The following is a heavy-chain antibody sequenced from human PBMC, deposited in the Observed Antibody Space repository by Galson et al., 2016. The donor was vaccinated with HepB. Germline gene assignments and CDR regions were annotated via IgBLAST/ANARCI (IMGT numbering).Heavy chain of an antibody. CDR3: VKVGTTGDFFYYMDV. Sequence: SLRLSCAASGFIFRTYAMHWVRQAPGKGLEYVSGISRKGSSTYYADSVKGRFSIYRDNSKNTLYLQMSSLRAEDTAVYYCVKVGTTGDFFYYMDVWGKGTTVTVSS. V-gene: IGHV3-64D*06. D-gene: IGHD1-7*01. CDR2: ISRKGSST. J-gene: IGHJ6*03. CDR1: GFIFRTYA.